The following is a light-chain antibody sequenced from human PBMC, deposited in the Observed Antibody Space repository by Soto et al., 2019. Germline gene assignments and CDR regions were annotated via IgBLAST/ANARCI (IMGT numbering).Light chain of an antibody. V-gene: IGKV1-5*03. CDR2: KAS. Sequence: DIQMTQSPSTLSASVGDRVTITCRASQSIRSWLAWYQQKPGKAPKLAIYKASSLESGVPSRFSGSGSGTEFTLTISSLQPDDFATYSCQQYNSYSRTFGPGTKVDIK. CDR1: QSIRSW. CDR3: QQYNSYSRT. J-gene: IGKJ3*01.